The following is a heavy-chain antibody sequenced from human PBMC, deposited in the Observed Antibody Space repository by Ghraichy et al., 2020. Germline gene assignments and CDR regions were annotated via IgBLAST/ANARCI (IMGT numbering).Heavy chain of an antibody. D-gene: IGHD3-3*01. V-gene: IGHV1-18*04. CDR3: ARDRATVFGVANY. CDR1: GYTFTTYG. J-gene: IGHJ4*02. Sequence: ASVKVSCKASGYTFTTYGISWVRQAPGQGLEWMGWISAYNGNTNYAQNFQDRVIMTTDTSTSTAYMEVRSLRSDDTAVYYCARDRATVFGVANYWGQGTLVTVSS. CDR2: ISAYNGNT.